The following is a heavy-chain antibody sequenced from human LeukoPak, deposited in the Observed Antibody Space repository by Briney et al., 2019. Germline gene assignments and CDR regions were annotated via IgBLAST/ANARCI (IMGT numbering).Heavy chain of an antibody. CDR3: ARLRHLDY. J-gene: IGHJ4*02. CDR1: GFTFRSDW. CDR2: INQDGSEK. Sequence: GGSLRLSCAASGFTFRSDWRSWVRRAPGTGLEWVANINQDGSEKYYVDSVKGRFTISRDNAKNSLYLQMNSLRAEDTAVYYCARLRHLDYWGQGTLVTVSS. V-gene: IGHV3-7*01.